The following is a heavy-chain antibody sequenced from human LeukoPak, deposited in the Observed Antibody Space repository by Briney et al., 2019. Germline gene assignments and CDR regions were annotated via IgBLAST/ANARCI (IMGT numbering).Heavy chain of an antibody. CDR3: IREYEGGYFDY. D-gene: IGHD3-16*01. V-gene: IGHV1-46*01. J-gene: IGHJ4*02. Sequence: ASVKVSCKTSGYIFTDYYIHWVRQAPGQGLEWIGIIYPSGGTTDSSQKFKGRVTVTRDTSTSKVYMELRTLRSEDTAIYYCIREYEGGYFDYWGQGTLVTVSS. CDR1: GYIFTDYY. CDR2: IYPSGGTT.